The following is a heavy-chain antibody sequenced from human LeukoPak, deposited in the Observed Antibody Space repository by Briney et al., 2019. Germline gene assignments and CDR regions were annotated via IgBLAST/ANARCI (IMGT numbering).Heavy chain of an antibody. V-gene: IGHV4-39*01. CDR1: GGSISSSSYY. D-gene: IGHD6-13*01. Sequence: SETLSLTCTVSGGSISSSSYYWGWIRQPPGKGLEWIGSIYYSGSTYYNPSLKSRVTISVDTSKNQFSLKLSSVTAADTAVYYCARHRRGIAAPRPTGYFDYWGQGTLVTVSS. CDR2: IYYSGST. CDR3: ARHRRGIAAPRPTGYFDY. J-gene: IGHJ4*02.